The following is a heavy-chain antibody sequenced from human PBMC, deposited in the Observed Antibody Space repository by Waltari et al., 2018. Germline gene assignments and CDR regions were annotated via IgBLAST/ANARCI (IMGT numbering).Heavy chain of an antibody. Sequence: EVQLVESGGGLVQPGGALRLYCAASGFTFSSSWLHWVRQVPGKGLVWVSRINSDGSSTSYADSVKGRFTISRDNAKNTLYLQMNSLRAEDTAVYYCARGASVRGDYWGQGTLVTVSS. CDR2: INSDGSST. CDR3: ARGASVRGDY. V-gene: IGHV3-74*01. CDR1: GFTFSSSW. D-gene: IGHD3-10*01. J-gene: IGHJ4*02.